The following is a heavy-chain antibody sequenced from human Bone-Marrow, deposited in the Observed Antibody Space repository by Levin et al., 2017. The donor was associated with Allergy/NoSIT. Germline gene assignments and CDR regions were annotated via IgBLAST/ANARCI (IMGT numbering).Heavy chain of an antibody. D-gene: IGHD1-26*01. CDR2: INQDGSEK. CDR1: GFTFSSYW. J-gene: IGHJ4*02. CDR3: ARDKLMGATHFEY. Sequence: GGSLRLSCAVSGFTFSSYWMSWVRQAPGKGLEWVANINQDGSEKYYVDSVKGRFTISRDNAKNSLYLQMSSLRAEDTAVYYCARDKLMGATHFEYWGQGALVGVSS. V-gene: IGHV3-7*01.